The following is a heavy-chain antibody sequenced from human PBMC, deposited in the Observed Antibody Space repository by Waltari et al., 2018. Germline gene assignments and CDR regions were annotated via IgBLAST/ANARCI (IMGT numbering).Heavy chain of an antibody. CDR1: GFSFNNTW. CDR3: TALKS. J-gene: IGHJ5*02. Sequence: EVQLVESGGGLVKPGGSLRLYCAASGFSFNNTWLSWVRQAPGKGLEWVGRIKSKSDGETTDYSAPVKGRFTISRDDSKTTLYLQMNSLKTEDTAVYFCTALKSWGQGALVTVSS. V-gene: IGHV3-15*01. CDR2: IKSKSDGETT.